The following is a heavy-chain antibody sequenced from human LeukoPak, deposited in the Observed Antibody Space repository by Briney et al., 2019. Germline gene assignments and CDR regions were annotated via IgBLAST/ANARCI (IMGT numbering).Heavy chain of an antibody. J-gene: IGHJ4*02. V-gene: IGHV4-39*01. Sequence: SETLSLTCTVSGDSVSSTTYYWGWIRQPPGKGLEWMANIYYTGSTYSNPSLKSRVSMSVDTSKNQFSLKMCSLTAADTAVYFCARLSKGRYFDYIFESWGQGTLVTVSS. CDR3: ARLSKGRYFDYIFES. CDR1: GDSVSSTTYY. D-gene: IGHD3-9*01. CDR2: IYYTGST.